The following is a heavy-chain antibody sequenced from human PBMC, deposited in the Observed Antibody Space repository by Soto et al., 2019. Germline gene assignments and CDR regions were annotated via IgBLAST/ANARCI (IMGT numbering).Heavy chain of an antibody. CDR1: RDTFTGYY. J-gene: IGHJ3*02. V-gene: IGHV1-2*02. CDR3: ARAGIPDAFDI. Sequence: QVHLVQSGAEVKKPGASVKVSCKASRDTFTGYYMHWVRQAPGQGREWMGWINPNSGGPNYAQKFQGRVTMTRDTSISTVYMELSRLRSDDTAVYYCARAGIPDAFDIWGQGTMVTVSS. CDR2: INPNSGGP.